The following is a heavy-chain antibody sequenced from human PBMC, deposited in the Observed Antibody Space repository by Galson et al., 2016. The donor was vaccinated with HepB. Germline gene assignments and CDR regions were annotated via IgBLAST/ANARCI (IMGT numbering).Heavy chain of an antibody. CDR3: AKERVAAAGVGYGMDV. Sequence: SLRLSCAASEFIFSTNAMNWVRQAPGMGLEWVSGIRGNNDDTYYADSVKGRFTISRDKSKNTLFLQMNSLRGEDSAVYYCAKERVAAAGVGYGMDVWGQGTTVTVSS. CDR2: IRGNNDDT. J-gene: IGHJ6*02. V-gene: IGHV3-23*01. CDR1: EFIFSTNA. D-gene: IGHD6-13*01.